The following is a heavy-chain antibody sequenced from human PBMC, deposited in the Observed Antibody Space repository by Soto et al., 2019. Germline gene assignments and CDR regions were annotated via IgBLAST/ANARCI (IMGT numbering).Heavy chain of an antibody. CDR1: GGSFSDTY. D-gene: IGHD2-15*01. Sequence: QVHLQQWGAGLLKPSETLSLTCAVYGGSFSDTYWNWFRQPPGKGLVWIGEINHNTNTIYNPPLTSRVTISVDTSKNHSSLKLTSVTAADTAVYYSARGVRLFSASFDPWGQGTLVTVSS. CDR3: ARGVRLFSASFDP. CDR2: INHNTNT. V-gene: IGHV4-34*01. J-gene: IGHJ5*02.